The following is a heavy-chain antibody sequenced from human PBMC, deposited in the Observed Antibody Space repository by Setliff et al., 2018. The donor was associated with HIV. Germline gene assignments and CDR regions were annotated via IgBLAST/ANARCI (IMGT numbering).Heavy chain of an antibody. J-gene: IGHJ4*02. V-gene: IGHV1-2*02. Sequence: ASVKVSCKPSGFTFTGYYLHWVRQAPGQRLEWMGWINPNNGDTNYEQRFQGRVTMTRDTSITTVYMVLNRLTPGDTAVYYCASPYENNSGPDYWGQGTPVTVSS. CDR2: INPNNGDT. CDR1: GFTFTGYY. D-gene: IGHD7-27*01. CDR3: ASPYENNSGPDY.